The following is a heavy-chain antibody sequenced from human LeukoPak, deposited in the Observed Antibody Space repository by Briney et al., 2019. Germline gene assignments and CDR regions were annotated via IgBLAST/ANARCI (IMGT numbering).Heavy chain of an antibody. CDR2: IYSDGST. J-gene: IGHJ4*02. Sequence: PGGSLRLSCAASGLTVSSNFMTWVRQAPGKGLEWVSVIYSDGSTYFADSVKGRFTISRDISKNTLDLQMNSLRAEDTAVYYCARALHSGWYAGWDFWGQGTLVTVSS. CDR3: ARALHSGWYAGWDF. D-gene: IGHD6-19*01. V-gene: IGHV3-53*01. CDR1: GLTVSSNF.